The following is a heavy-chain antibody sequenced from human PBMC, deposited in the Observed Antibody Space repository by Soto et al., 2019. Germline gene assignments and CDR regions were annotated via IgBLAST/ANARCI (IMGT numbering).Heavy chain of an antibody. CDR2: ISAYNGNT. V-gene: IGHV1-18*01. D-gene: IGHD2-15*01. J-gene: IGHJ6*03. CDR3: ARDDTDCSGGSCYSHYYYYMDV. Sequence: ASLKVSCKASGYTFTSYGISWVRQAPGQGLEWMGWISAYNGNTNYAQKLQGRVTMTTDTSTSTAYMELRSLRSDDTAVYYCARDDTDCSGGSCYSHYYYYMDVWGKGTTVTVSS. CDR1: GYTFTSYG.